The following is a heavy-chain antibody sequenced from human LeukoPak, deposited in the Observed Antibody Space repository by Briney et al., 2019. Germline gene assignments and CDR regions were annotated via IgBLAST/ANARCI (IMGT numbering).Heavy chain of an antibody. Sequence: PSETLSLTSTVSGGSISSYYWSWIRQPAGKGLEWIGRIYTSGSTNYNPSLKSRVTMSVDTSKNQFSLKLSSVTAADTAVYYCASTLGYCSSTSCYGSDWFDPWGQGTLVTVSS. V-gene: IGHV4-4*07. CDR1: GGSISSYY. D-gene: IGHD2-2*01. CDR2: IYTSGST. CDR3: ASTLGYCSSTSCYGSDWFDP. J-gene: IGHJ5*02.